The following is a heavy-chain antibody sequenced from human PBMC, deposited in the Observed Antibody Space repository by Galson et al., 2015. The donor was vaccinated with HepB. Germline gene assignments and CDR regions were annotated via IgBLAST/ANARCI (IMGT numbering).Heavy chain of an antibody. V-gene: IGHV3-30*03. Sequence: SLRLSCAASGFTFSSYGMHWVRQAPGKGLEWVAVISYDGSNKYYADSVKGRFTISRDNSKNTLYLQMNSLRAEDTAVYYCAVWDAFDIWGQGTMVTVSS. CDR2: ISYDGSNK. CDR1: GFTFSSYG. J-gene: IGHJ3*02. CDR3: AVWDAFDI. D-gene: IGHD2-8*01.